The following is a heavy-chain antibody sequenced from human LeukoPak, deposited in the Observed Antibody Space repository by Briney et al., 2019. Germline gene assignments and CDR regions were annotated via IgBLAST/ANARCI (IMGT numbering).Heavy chain of an antibody. CDR2: INHSGST. CDR1: GGSFSGCY. D-gene: IGHD4-11*01. V-gene: IGHV4-34*01. CDR3: ARARTTVRFDP. Sequence: SETLSLTCAVYGGSFSGCYWSWLRQPPGKGLEWIGEINHSGSTNYNPSLKSRVTISVDTSQNQFSLKLSSVTAADTAVYYCARARTTVRFDPWGQGTLVTVAS. J-gene: IGHJ5*02.